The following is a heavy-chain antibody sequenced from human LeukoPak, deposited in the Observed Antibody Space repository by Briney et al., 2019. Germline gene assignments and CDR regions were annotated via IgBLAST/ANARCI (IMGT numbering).Heavy chain of an antibody. D-gene: IGHD2-21*02. J-gene: IGHJ4*02. CDR2: IYHTGSP. CDR1: VGSICSSGW. Sequence: SETLSLTCTVSVGSICSSGWLSWVRQPPGKGLEWIGEIYHTGSPIYNPSLKSRATISIDRSKNQFFLRLNSVTAADTAVYYCASSDLAYCGGDCASPSAYFDYWGQGTLVTVSS. CDR3: ASSDLAYCGGDCASPSAYFDY. V-gene: IGHV4-4*02.